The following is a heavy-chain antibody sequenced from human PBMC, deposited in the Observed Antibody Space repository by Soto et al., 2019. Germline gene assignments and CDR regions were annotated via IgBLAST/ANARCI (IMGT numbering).Heavy chain of an antibody. CDR2: INAGNGNT. D-gene: IGHD6-19*01. CDR1: GYTFTSYA. V-gene: IGHV1-3*01. Sequence: QVQLVQSGAEVKKPGASVKVSCKASGYTFTSYAMHWVRQAPGQRLEWMGWINAGNGNTKYSQKFQGRVTITRDTSASTAYMELSSLRSEDTAVYYWARMSGGYSSGWYGGWGQGTLVTVSS. CDR3: ARMSGGYSSGWYGG. J-gene: IGHJ4*02.